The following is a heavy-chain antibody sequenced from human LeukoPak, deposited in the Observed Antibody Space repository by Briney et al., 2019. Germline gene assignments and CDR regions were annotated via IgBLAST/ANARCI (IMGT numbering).Heavy chain of an antibody. CDR3: ARRPGYCSGGSCYSGYFDY. J-gene: IGHJ4*02. CDR1: GYSFTSYW. V-gene: IGHV5-51*01. CDR2: IYPGDSDT. D-gene: IGHD2-15*01. Sequence: GESLKISCKGSGYSFTSYWIGWVRQMPGKGLEWMGIIYPGDSDTRYSPSFQGQVTISADKSISTAYLQWSSLKASDTAMYYCARRPGYCSGGSCYSGYFDYWGQGTLVTVSS.